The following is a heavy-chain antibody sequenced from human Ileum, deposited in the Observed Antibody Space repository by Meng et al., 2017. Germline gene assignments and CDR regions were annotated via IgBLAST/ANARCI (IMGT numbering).Heavy chain of an antibody. D-gene: IGHD5-18*01. CDR3: ARAETALDY. CDR1: GGSVSSGSYY. Sequence: QVPLQEAGPGLVRPSETLSLTCTVSGGSVSSGSYYWNWIRQPPGKGPEWIAYIYYTGSTNYNPSLKSRVIISADTSKNQFSLKLSSVTAADTAVYYCARAETALDYWGQGTLVTVSS. CDR2: IYYTGST. V-gene: IGHV4-61*01. J-gene: IGHJ4*02.